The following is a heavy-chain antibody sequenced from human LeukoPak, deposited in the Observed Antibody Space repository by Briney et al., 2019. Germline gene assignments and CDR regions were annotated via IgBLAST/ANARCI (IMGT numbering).Heavy chain of an antibody. D-gene: IGHD1-1*01. CDR3: ARVPTGGHYFDY. CDR2: IYSGGST. CDR1: GFTVSSNY. V-gene: IGHV3-66*01. Sequence: GGSLRLSCAASGFTVSSNYMSWVRQAPGKGLEWVSVIYSGGSTYYADSVKGRFTISRDNSKNTLYLQINSLRAEDTAVYYCARVPTGGHYFDYWGQGTLVTVSS. J-gene: IGHJ4*02.